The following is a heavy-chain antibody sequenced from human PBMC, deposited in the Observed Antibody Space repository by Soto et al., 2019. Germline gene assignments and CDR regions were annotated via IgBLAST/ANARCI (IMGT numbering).Heavy chain of an antibody. J-gene: IGHJ6*02. CDR3: ARIIRYFDWLQPYYDNYGMDV. CDR1: GFSLSNAGMG. Sequence: SGPTLVNPTETLTLTCTVSGFSLSNAGMGVSWIRQPPGKALEWLAHIFSNDEKSYSTSLKSRLTISKDTSKSQVVLTMTNMEPVATATYYCARIIRYFDWLQPYYDNYGMDVWGQGTTVNVSS. V-gene: IGHV2-26*01. D-gene: IGHD3-9*01. CDR2: IFSNDEK.